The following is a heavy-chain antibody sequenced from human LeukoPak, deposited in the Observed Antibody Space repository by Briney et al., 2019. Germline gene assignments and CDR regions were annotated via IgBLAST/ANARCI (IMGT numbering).Heavy chain of an antibody. CDR1: GGSISSYY. CDR3: ARGGNIVVVPAALDFDY. D-gene: IGHD2-2*01. CDR2: IYYSGST. Sequence: PSETLSLTCTVSGGSISSYYWSWIRQPPGKGLEWIGYIYYSGSTNYNPSLKSRVTISVDTSKNQFSLKLSSVAAADTAVYYCARGGNIVVVPAALDFDYWGQGTLVTVSS. J-gene: IGHJ4*02. V-gene: IGHV4-59*01.